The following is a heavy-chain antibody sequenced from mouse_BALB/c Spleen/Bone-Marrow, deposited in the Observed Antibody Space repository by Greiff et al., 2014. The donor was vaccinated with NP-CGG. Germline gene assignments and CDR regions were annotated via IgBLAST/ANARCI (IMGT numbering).Heavy chain of an antibody. CDR1: GYTFSSYW. CDR2: ILPGSGST. CDR3: ARFYYGNPTGYFDY. D-gene: IGHD2-1*01. V-gene: IGHV1-9*01. Sequence: QVHVKQSGAELMKPGASMKISCKATGYTFSSYWIEWVKQRPGHGLEWIGEILPGSGSTNYNEQFKDKATFTADASSSTAYMELSSLTSEGSAVYYCARFYYGNPTGYFDYWGQGTTLTVSS. J-gene: IGHJ2*01.